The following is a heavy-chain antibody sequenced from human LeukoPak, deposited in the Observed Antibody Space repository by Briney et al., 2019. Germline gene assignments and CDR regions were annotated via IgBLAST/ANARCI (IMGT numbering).Heavy chain of an antibody. CDR1: GGSISSSNW. CDR3: ARDLDCSSTSCYEGLFDY. V-gene: IGHV4-4*02. J-gene: IGHJ4*02. CDR2: IYHSGST. D-gene: IGHD2-2*01. Sequence: SGTLSLTCAVSGGSISSSNWWSWVRQPPGKGLEWTGEIYHSGSTNYNPSLKSRVTISVDKSKNQFSLKLSSVTAADTAVYYCARDLDCSSTSCYEGLFDYWGQGTLVTVSS.